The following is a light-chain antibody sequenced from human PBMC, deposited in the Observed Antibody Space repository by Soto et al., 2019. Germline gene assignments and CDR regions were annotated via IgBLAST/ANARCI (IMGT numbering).Light chain of an antibody. Sequence: EIVLTQSPGTLSLSPWDRATLSCRASQSISSTYLAWFQQKPGQAPRLLIYGASSRATGIPDRFSGSGSGTDFILTISRLEPEDFAVYFCQQYGSSPWTFGLGTKVHIK. J-gene: IGKJ1*01. CDR1: QSISSTY. CDR3: QQYGSSPWT. CDR2: GAS. V-gene: IGKV3-20*01.